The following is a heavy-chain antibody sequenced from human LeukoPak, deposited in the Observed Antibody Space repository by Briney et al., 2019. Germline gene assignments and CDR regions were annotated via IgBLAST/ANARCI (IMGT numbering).Heavy chain of an antibody. D-gene: IGHD2-15*01. Sequence: ASVKVSCKASGYTFTSYGISWVRQAPGQGLEWMGWISAYNGNTNYAQKLQGRVTMTTDTSTSTAYMELRSLRSGDTAVYYCARDRRYKVVVAATTFDYWGQGTLVTVSS. J-gene: IGHJ4*02. CDR1: GYTFTSYG. V-gene: IGHV1-18*01. CDR3: ARDRRYKVVVAATTFDY. CDR2: ISAYNGNT.